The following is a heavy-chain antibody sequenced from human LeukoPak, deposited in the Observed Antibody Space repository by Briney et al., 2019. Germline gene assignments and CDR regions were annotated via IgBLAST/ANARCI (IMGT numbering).Heavy chain of an antibody. D-gene: IGHD2-21*01. CDR3: ATKAPYCGGDCLVGPISDAFDI. J-gene: IGHJ3*02. Sequence: GGSLRLSCAASGFTFSDYYMSWIRQAPGKGLEWVSYISSSGSTIYYADSVKGRFTISRDNAKNSLYLQMNSLRAEDTAVYYCATKAPYCGGDCLVGPISDAFDIWGQGTMVTVSS. V-gene: IGHV3-11*01. CDR1: GFTFSDYY. CDR2: ISSSGSTI.